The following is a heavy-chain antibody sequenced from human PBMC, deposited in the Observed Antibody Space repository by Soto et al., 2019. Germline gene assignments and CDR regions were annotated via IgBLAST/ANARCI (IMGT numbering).Heavy chain of an antibody. Sequence: ASVKVSCKASGYTFNRYYMHWVRQAPGPGLEWMGWISPHTGGTTYAQKFQGRVTMTRDTSVSTAFMELSRLGSDDTAVYYCARASQMGINLYYYPMDVWGQGTTVTVSS. J-gene: IGHJ6*02. CDR2: ISPHTGGT. CDR1: GYTFNRYY. V-gene: IGHV1-2*02. CDR3: ARASQMGINLYYYPMDV. D-gene: IGHD3-22*01.